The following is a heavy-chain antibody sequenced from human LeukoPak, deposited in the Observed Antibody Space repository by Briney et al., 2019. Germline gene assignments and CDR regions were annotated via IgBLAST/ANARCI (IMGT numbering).Heavy chain of an antibody. V-gene: IGHV4-4*07. Sequence: SETLSLTCTVSYLSINHYSWGWVRQSTGKRLEWVGRIYARGSTNYSPSLQSRVTISLDESTNQFSLKLTSVTAADTAVYYCARLDSTGYHYLDSWGQGTLVTVSS. D-gene: IGHD6-19*01. J-gene: IGHJ4*02. CDR1: YLSINHYS. CDR2: IYARGST. CDR3: ARLDSTGYHYLDS.